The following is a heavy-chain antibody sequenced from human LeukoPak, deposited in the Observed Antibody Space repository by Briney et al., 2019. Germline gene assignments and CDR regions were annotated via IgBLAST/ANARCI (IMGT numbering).Heavy chain of an antibody. V-gene: IGHV3-21*01. CDR1: GFTFSSYS. D-gene: IGHD6-19*01. CDR2: ISSISRYI. CDR3: ARDNGWGRYYFDS. Sequence: PGGSLRLSCAASGFTFSSYSMNWVSQAPGKGLEWVSFISSISRYIYYTDSVKGRFTISRDNAKNSLYLQMNSLRVEDTAVYYCARDNGWGRYYFDSWGQGTLATVSS. J-gene: IGHJ4*02.